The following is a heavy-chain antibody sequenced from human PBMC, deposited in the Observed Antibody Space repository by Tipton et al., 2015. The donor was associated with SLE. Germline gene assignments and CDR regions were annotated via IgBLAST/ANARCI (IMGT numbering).Heavy chain of an antibody. CDR1: GFTVSSNY. J-gene: IGHJ4*02. CDR3: ARDSGSTTVGDY. D-gene: IGHD4-23*01. Sequence: SLRLSCAASGFTVSSNYMSWVRQAPGKGLEWVSVIYSGGSTYYADSVKGRFTISRDNYKNTLYLQMNSLRAEDTAVYYCARDSGSTTVGDYWGQGTLVTVSS. V-gene: IGHV3-66*01. CDR2: IYSGGST.